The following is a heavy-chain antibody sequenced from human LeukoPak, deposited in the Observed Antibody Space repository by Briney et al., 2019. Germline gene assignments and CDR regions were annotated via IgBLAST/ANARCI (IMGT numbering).Heavy chain of an antibody. Sequence: GGSLRLSCAASGFTFGSYAMSWVRQAPGKGLEWVSAISGSGGSTYYADSVKGRFTISRDNSKNTLYLQMNSLRAEDTAVYYCAKGSELVYYYYMDVWGKGTTVTVSS. D-gene: IGHD6-6*01. V-gene: IGHV3-23*01. CDR2: ISGSGGST. J-gene: IGHJ6*03. CDR1: GFTFGSYA. CDR3: AKGSELVYYYYMDV.